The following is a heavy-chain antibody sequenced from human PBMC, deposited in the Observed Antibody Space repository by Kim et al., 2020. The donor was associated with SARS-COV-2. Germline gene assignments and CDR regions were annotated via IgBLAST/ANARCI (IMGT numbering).Heavy chain of an antibody. D-gene: IGHD3-3*01. CDR2: INHSGST. Sequence: SETLSLTCAVYGGSFSGYYWSWIRQPPGKGLEWIGEINHSGSTNYNPSLKSRVTISVDTSKNQFSLKLSSVTAADTVVYYCARGQSSYDFWSGYYGGGYYFDYWGQGTLVTVSS. V-gene: IGHV4-34*01. CDR1: GGSFSGYY. CDR3: ARGQSSYDFWSGYYGGGYYFDY. J-gene: IGHJ4*02.